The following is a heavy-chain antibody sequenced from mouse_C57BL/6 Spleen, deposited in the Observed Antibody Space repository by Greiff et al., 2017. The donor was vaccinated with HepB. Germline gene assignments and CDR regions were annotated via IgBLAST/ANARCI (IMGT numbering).Heavy chain of an antibody. Sequence: EVQLQESGGGLVKPGGSLKLSCAASGFTFSDYGMHWVRQAPEKGLEWVAYISSGSSTIYYADTVKGRFTISRDNAKNTLFLQMTSLRSEDTAMYYCARPLYYYGSSIFAYWGQGTLVTVSA. CDR3: ARPLYYYGSSIFAY. V-gene: IGHV5-17*01. J-gene: IGHJ3*01. CDR2: ISSGSSTI. CDR1: GFTFSDYG. D-gene: IGHD1-1*01.